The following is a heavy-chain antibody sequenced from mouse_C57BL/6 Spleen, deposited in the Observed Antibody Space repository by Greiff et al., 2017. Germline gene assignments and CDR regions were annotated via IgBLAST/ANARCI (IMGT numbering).Heavy chain of an antibody. V-gene: IGHV1-64*01. CDR2: IHPDSGST. CDR1: GYTFTSYW. D-gene: IGHD2-4*01. J-gene: IGHJ2*02. CDR3: ARSGHYDYDEDFDY. Sequence: QVQLQQPGAELVKPGASVKLSCKASGYTFTSYWMHWVKQRPGQGLEWIGMIHPDSGSTNYNEKFKGKATLTVDKSSSTAYIQRSSLKSADSAVYDCARSGHYDYDEDFDYWGQGTSLTVSS.